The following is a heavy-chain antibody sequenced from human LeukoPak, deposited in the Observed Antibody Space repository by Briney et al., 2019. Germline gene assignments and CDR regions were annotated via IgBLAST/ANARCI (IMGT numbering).Heavy chain of an antibody. V-gene: IGHV4-59*01. CDR3: ARDPLSTNDFDI. D-gene: IGHD1-1*01. CDR2: INYSGST. J-gene: IGHJ3*02. CDR1: GGSIANSY. Sequence: PSETLSLTCTVSGGSIANSYWNWIRQSPGKGLEWIGYINYSGSTNYNPSLKSRVTISVDTSKNQFSLKLSSVTAADTAVYFCARDPLSTNDFDIWGQGTMVTVSS.